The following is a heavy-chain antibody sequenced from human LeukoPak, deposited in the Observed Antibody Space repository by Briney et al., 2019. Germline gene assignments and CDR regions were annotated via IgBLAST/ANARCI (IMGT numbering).Heavy chain of an antibody. Sequence: GASVKVSCKASGYTFTSYYMHWVRQAPGQGLQWMGIINPSGGSTSYAQKFQGRVTMTRDMSTSTVYMELSSLRSEDTAVYYCARVGAVCTNGVCSHEYYFDYWGQGTLVTVSS. CDR1: GYTFTSYY. J-gene: IGHJ4*02. CDR3: ARVGAVCTNGVCSHEYYFDY. V-gene: IGHV1-46*01. D-gene: IGHD2-8*01. CDR2: INPSGGST.